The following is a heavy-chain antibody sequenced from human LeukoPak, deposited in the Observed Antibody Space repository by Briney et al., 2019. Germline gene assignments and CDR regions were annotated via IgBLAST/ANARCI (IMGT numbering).Heavy chain of an antibody. CDR2: ISYDGSNK. CDR3: ARWFGELYAIDY. V-gene: IGHV3-30*04. J-gene: IGHJ4*02. CDR1: GFTFSSYA. D-gene: IGHD3-10*01. Sequence: ESGGSLRLSCAASGFTFSSYAMHWVRQAPGKGLEWVAVISYDGSNKYYADSVKGRFTISRDNAKNTLYLQMNSLRAEDTAVYYCARWFGELYAIDYWGQGTLVTVSS.